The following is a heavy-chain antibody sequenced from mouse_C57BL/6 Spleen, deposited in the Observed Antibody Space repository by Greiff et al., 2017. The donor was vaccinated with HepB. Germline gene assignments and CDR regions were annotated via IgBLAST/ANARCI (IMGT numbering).Heavy chain of an antibody. Sequence: EVKLQESGPGLVKPSQSLSLTCSVTGYSITSGYYWNWIRQFPGNKLEWMGYISYDGSNNYNPSLKNRISITRDTSKNQFFLKLNSVTTEDTATYYCAIDGYYSSYWYFDVWGTGTTVTVSS. J-gene: IGHJ1*03. CDR1: GYSITSGYY. D-gene: IGHD2-3*01. V-gene: IGHV3-6*01. CDR2: ISYDGSN. CDR3: AIDGYYSSYWYFDV.